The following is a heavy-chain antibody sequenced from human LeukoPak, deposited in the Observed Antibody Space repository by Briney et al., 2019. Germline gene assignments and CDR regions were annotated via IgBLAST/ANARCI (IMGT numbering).Heavy chain of an antibody. J-gene: IGHJ4*02. CDR1: GGTFSSYA. D-gene: IGHD2-15*01. Sequence: GASVKVSCKASGGTFSSYAISWVRQAPGQGLEWMGGIILIFGTANYAQKFQGRVTITADESTSTAYMELSSLRSEDTAVYYCARCCRDLYYDYWGQGTLVTVSS. CDR3: ARCCRDLYYDY. V-gene: IGHV1-69*13. CDR2: IILIFGTA.